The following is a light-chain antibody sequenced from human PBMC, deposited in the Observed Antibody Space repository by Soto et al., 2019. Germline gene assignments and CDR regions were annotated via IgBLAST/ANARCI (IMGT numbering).Light chain of an antibody. CDR3: SSYTSATTYV. V-gene: IGLV2-14*01. Sequence: QSALTQPASVSGSPGQSITISCTGTSSDVGGYNYVSWYQHHPGKAPKLMIHEVSDRPSGISTRFSGSKSGNTASLTISGLQAEDEDDYYCSSYTSATTYVFGTGTKVTVL. CDR2: EVS. J-gene: IGLJ1*01. CDR1: SSDVGGYNY.